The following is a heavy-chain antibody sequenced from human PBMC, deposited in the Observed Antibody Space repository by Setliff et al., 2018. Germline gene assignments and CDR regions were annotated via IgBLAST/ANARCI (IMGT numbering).Heavy chain of an antibody. CDR1: GGSGSFSAYY. CDR2: ISPVGST. J-gene: IGHJ4*02. D-gene: IGHD6-19*01. Sequence: SETLSLTCGVSGGSGSFSAYYWSWIRQPPGKGLEWIGEISPVGSTIYNPSLRGRVTMSVDTSNKRFSLNLTSVTAADTAVYYCARYRGAVAGSHFDYWGQGTLVTVSS. CDR3: ARYRGAVAGSHFDY. V-gene: IGHV4-34*10.